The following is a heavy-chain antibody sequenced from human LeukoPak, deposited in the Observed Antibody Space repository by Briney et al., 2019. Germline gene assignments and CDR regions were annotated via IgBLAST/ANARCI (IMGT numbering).Heavy chain of an antibody. Sequence: SETLSLTCTVSGGSISSYYWSWIRQPPGKGLEWIGYIYYSGSTNYNPSLKSRVTISVDTSKNQFSLKLSSVTAADTAVYYCARVHYDRYYYYYYGMDVWGQGTTVTVSS. D-gene: IGHD4-17*01. CDR2: IYYSGST. CDR1: GGSISSYY. J-gene: IGHJ6*02. V-gene: IGHV4-59*01. CDR3: ARVHYDRYYYYYYGMDV.